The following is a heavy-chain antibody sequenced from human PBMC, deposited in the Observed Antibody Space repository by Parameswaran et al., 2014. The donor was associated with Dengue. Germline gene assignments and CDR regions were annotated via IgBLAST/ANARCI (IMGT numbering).Heavy chain of an antibody. D-gene: IGHD3-3*01. CDR2: INPHSGDT. J-gene: IGHJ3*02. CDR3: AKDLGLRFLEWLPDAFHI. Sequence: WVRQAPGQGLEWMGWINPHSGDTYSAQKFQGRVTMTRDTSISTAYMELSRLRSDDTAVYYCAKDLGLRFLEWLPDAFHIWGQGTMVTVSS. V-gene: IGHV1-2*02.